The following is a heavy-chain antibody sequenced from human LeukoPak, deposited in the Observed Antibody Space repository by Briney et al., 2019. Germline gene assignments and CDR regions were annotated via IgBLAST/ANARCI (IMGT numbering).Heavy chain of an antibody. V-gene: IGHV3-23*01. CDR1: GFTFSTCA. D-gene: IGHD2-2*01. J-gene: IGHJ4*02. Sequence: SGGSLRLSCAASGFTFSTCAMGWVRQAPGKGLGWVSAISGSGGSTFYADSVKGRFTISRDNSKNTLYLQMNSLRAEDTAVYYCAKSRYCSSTSCYWAFDYWGQGTLVTVSS. CDR2: ISGSGGST. CDR3: AKSRYCSSTSCYWAFDY.